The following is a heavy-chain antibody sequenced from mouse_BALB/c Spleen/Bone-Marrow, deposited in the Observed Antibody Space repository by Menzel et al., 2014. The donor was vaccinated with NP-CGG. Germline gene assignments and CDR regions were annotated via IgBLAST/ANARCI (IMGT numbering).Heavy chain of an antibody. CDR3: ARSYYGSSYYFDY. CDR1: GFTFSSFG. Sequence: EVKLVESGGGLVQPGGSRKLSCAASGFTFSSFGMHWVRQAPEKGLEWVAYISSGSSTIYYADTVKGRFTISRDNPKNTLFPQMTSLRSEDTAMYYCARSYYGSSYYFDYWGQGTTLTVSS. V-gene: IGHV5-17*02. D-gene: IGHD1-1*01. J-gene: IGHJ2*01. CDR2: ISSGSSTI.